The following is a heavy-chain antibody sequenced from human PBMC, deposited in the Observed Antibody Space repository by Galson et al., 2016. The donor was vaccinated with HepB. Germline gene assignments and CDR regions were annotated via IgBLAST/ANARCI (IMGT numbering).Heavy chain of an antibody. CDR2: IYPGGSDT. V-gene: IGHV5-51*01. Sequence: QSGAEVTKPGESLKISCKGSGYSFSTYWIAWVRQMPGKGLEWMGIIYPGGSDTRYSPSFEGQVTISADKSISTAYLQWSSLRASDTAMYYCGRQQTHSSFGVFGGQGSLVTVSS. D-gene: IGHD2-8*01. CDR1: GYSFSTYW. J-gene: IGHJ4*02. CDR3: GRQQTHSSFGVF.